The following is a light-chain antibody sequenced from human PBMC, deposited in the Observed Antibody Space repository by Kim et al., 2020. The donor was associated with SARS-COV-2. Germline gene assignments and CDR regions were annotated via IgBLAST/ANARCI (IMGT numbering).Light chain of an antibody. CDR1: KLGDKY. V-gene: IGLV3-1*01. J-gene: IGLJ2*01. Sequence: SYELTQPPSVSVSPGQTASITCSGDKLGDKYACWYQQKPGQSPVLVIYQDSKRPSGVSNRFSGSKSGNTASLTISGLQAEDEADYYCSSYTSSSTVVFGGGTQLTVL. CDR2: QDS. CDR3: SSYTSSSTVV.